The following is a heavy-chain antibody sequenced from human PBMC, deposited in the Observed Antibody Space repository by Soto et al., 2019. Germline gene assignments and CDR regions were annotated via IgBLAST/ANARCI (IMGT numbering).Heavy chain of an antibody. Sequence: GGSLRLSCAASGSTFSSYGMHWVRQAPGKGLEWVSAISGSGGSTYYADSVKGRFTISRDNSKNTLYLQMNSLRAEDTAVYYCAKETTYYDFWSGYSTGYMDVWGKGTTVTVSS. CDR2: ISGSGGST. J-gene: IGHJ6*03. V-gene: IGHV3-23*01. CDR3: AKETTYYDFWSGYSTGYMDV. CDR1: GSTFSSYG. D-gene: IGHD3-3*01.